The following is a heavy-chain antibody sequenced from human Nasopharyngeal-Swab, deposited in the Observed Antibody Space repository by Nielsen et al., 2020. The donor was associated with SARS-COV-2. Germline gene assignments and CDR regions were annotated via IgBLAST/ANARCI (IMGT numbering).Heavy chain of an antibody. V-gene: IGHV3-7*01. D-gene: IGHD2-8*02. J-gene: IGHJ4*02. Sequence: GESLKISCAASGFTFSTYWMNWVRQTPGKGLEWVANKKQDGSDKRYVDSVKGRFTISRDNAKNSLYLQMNSLRAEDTAVYYCSGGTGWVFNCWGQGTLVTVSS. CDR3: SGGTGWVFNC. CDR2: KKQDGSDK. CDR1: GFTFSTYW.